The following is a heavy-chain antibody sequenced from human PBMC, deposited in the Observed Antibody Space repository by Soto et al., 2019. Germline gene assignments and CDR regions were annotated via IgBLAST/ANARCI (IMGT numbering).Heavy chain of an antibody. CDR3: ARGVSAGVDY. CDR1: GYSFTSLD. Sequence: QVQLVQSGAEVREPGASVKVSCKASGYSFTSLDINWVLQTAGQVLEWMGWMEPSTGRTGYAQKFQGRVTMTRDTSINTAYMELTTLTSDDTAFYYCARGVSAGVDYWGQGTLVIVSS. V-gene: IGHV1-8*01. D-gene: IGHD1-26*01. J-gene: IGHJ4*02. CDR2: MEPSTGRT.